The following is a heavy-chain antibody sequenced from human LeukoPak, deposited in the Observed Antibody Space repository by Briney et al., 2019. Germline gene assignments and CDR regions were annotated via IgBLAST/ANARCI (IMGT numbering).Heavy chain of an antibody. CDR3: ARDSSGWYYFDY. V-gene: IGHV3-21*01. CDR1: GFIFSSYS. J-gene: IGHJ4*02. CDR2: ISRSTSDT. Sequence: GGSLRLSCAASGFIFSSYSMNWVRQAPGKGLEWVSSISRSTSDTYYADSVKGRFTVSRDNAKNSLYLQMNSLRAEDTAVYYCARDSSGWYYFDYWGQGTLVTVSS. D-gene: IGHD6-19*01.